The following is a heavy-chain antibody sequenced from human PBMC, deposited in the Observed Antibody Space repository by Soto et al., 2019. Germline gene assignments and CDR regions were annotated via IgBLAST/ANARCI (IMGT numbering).Heavy chain of an antibody. CDR2: IYPGDSDT. CDR3: ARPRDGVGFDY. V-gene: IGHV5-51*01. Sequence: GESLKISCRGSGYSFTIYWIGWVRQMTGKGLEWMGIIYPGDSDTRYSPSFQGQVTISADKSISTAYLQWSSLKASDTAMYYCARPRDGVGFDYWGQGTLVTVSS. J-gene: IGHJ4*02. CDR1: GYSFTIYW. D-gene: IGHD1-26*01.